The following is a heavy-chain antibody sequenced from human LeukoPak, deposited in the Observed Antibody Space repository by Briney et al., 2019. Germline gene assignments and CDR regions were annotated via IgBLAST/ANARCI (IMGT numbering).Heavy chain of an antibody. CDR1: GFTFSNYG. D-gene: IGHD3-22*01. J-gene: IGHJ4*02. Sequence: PGRSLRLSCAASGFTFSNYGMHWVRQAPGKGLEWVSGISYDGSNKFYADSVKGRFTISRDNSKNTLYLQMNTLRAEDTAVYYCARHDHYDSSGYYYGIDYWGPGTLVTVSS. CDR2: ISYDGSNK. V-gene: IGHV3-30*03. CDR3: ARHDHYDSSGYYYGIDY.